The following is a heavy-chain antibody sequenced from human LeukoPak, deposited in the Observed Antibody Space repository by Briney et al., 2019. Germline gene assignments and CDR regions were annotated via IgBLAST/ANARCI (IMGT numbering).Heavy chain of an antibody. Sequence: ASVKVSCKASGYTFTGYYMHWVRQAPGQGLEWMGWIKPNSGGTNYAQKFQGRVTMTRDTSISTAYMKLSRLRSDDTAVYYCAREPMSGSYSYGMDVWGQGTTVTVSS. J-gene: IGHJ6*02. D-gene: IGHD1-26*01. CDR2: IKPNSGGT. V-gene: IGHV1-2*02. CDR1: GYTFTGYY. CDR3: AREPMSGSYSYGMDV.